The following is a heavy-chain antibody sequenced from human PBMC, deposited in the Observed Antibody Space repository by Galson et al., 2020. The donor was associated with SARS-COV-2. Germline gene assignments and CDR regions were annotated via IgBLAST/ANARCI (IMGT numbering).Heavy chain of an antibody. CDR2: ISYEGSLK. Sequence: GGSLRLSCTVSGFTSNNYGMHWVRQRPGKGLEWVAVISYEGSLKYSADSLMGRFAISSDSSKKTVYLQMTSLRPEDTAVYYCAKNSGVFAFSSSYYIDSWGQGTLVTVSS. J-gene: IGHJ4*02. D-gene: IGHD3-3*01. V-gene: IGHV3-30*18. CDR1: GFTSNNYG. CDR3: AKNSGVFAFSSSYYIDS.